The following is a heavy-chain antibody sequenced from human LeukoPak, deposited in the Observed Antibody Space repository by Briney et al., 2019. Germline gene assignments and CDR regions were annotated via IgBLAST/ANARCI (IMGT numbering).Heavy chain of an antibody. D-gene: IGHD3-16*02. CDR2: IYSGGST. CDR1: GFTVSSNY. Sequence: GGSLRLSCAASGFTVSSNYMSWVRQAPGKGLEWVSVIYSGGSTYYADSVKGRFTISRDNSKNTLYLQMNSLRAEDTAVYYCARGANYDYVWGSYRPHGYYYYYGMDVWGQGTTVTVSS. J-gene: IGHJ6*02. CDR3: ARGANYDYVWGSYRPHGYYYYYGMDV. V-gene: IGHV3-53*01.